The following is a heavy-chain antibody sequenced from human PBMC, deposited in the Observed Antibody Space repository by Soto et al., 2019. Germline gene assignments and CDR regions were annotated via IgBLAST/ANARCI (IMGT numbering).Heavy chain of an antibody. Sequence: WASVKVSCKASGGTFSSYAISWVRQAPGQGLEWMGGIIPIFGTANYAQKFQGRVTITADESTSTAYMELSSLRSEDTAVYYCARSYYDSSGYYLDWFEPWGQGTLVTV. J-gene: IGHJ5*02. CDR3: ARSYYDSSGYYLDWFEP. CDR1: GGTFSSYA. CDR2: IIPIFGTA. V-gene: IGHV1-69*13. D-gene: IGHD3-22*01.